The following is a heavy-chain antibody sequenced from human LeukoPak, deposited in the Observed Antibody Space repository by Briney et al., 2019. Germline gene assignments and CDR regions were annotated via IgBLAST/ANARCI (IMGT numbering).Heavy chain of an antibody. J-gene: IGHJ4*02. V-gene: IGHV3-23*01. CDR2: ISGGGGGT. CDR1: GFTFSSYA. Sequence: GGSLRLSCAASGFTFSSYAMSWVRQAPGKGLEWVSAISGGGGGTYYADFVKGRFTISRDNSKNTLYLQMNSLRAEDTAVYYCAKGRYYFDYWGQGTLVTVSS. D-gene: IGHD3-16*01. CDR3: AKGRYYFDY.